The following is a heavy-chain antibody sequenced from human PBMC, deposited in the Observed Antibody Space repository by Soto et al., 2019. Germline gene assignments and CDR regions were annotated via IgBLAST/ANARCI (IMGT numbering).Heavy chain of an antibody. V-gene: IGHV3-33*01. CDR3: ARDLVATLSYYYYGMDF. J-gene: IGHJ6*02. Sequence: QVQLVESGGGVVQPGRSLRLSCAASGFTFSSYGMHWVRQAPGKGLEWVAVIWYDGSNKYYADSVKGRFTISRDNYKNTLYLQMNSLRAEDTAVYYCARDLVATLSYYYYGMDFWGQGTTVTVSS. CDR2: IWYDGSNK. CDR1: GFTFSSYG. D-gene: IGHD5-12*01.